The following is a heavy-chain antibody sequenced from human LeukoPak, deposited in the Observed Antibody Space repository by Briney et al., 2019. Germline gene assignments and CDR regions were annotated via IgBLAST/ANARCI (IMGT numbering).Heavy chain of an antibody. D-gene: IGHD3-10*02. CDR2: IGYGGADS. CDR3: AKEELRRITMWGYMDV. Sequence: GGSLRLSCTVSGFTLSSYEMTWFRQAPGKGLEWVSSIGYGGADSHYADSVKGRFTISRDNSKNTLYLQMNSLSAEDTAFYYCAKEELRRITMWGYMDVWGKGTTVTISS. V-gene: IGHV3-23*01. J-gene: IGHJ6*03. CDR1: GFTLSSYE.